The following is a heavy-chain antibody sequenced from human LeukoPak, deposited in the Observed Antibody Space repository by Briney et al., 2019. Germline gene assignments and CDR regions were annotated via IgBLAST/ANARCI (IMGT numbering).Heavy chain of an antibody. CDR2: IYYSGST. D-gene: IGHD3-22*01. V-gene: IGHV4-59*12. J-gene: IGHJ5*02. Sequence: SETLSLTCTVSGGSISSYYWSWIRQPPGKGLEWIGYIYYSGSTNYNPSLKSRVTISVDTSKNQFSLKLSSVTAADTAVYYCARGYDSSGYYYRYHWFDPWGQGTLVTVSS. CDR1: GGSISSYY. CDR3: ARGYDSSGYYYRYHWFDP.